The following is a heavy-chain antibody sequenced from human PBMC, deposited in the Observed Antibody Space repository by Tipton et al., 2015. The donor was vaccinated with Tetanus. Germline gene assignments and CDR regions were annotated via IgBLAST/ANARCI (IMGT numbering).Heavy chain of an antibody. D-gene: IGHD5-18*01. Sequence: GSLRLSCAASGFDFSTYWMSWVRQAPGEGLEWVAYIKHDGSEKYYVDPVKGRFTISRDNTKDSLFLQLSGLRDEDTAVYFCARASQRTFEFWGQGTLVAVSS. CDR2: IKHDGSEK. CDR3: ARASQRTFEF. V-gene: IGHV3-7*01. CDR1: GFDFSTYW. J-gene: IGHJ4*02.